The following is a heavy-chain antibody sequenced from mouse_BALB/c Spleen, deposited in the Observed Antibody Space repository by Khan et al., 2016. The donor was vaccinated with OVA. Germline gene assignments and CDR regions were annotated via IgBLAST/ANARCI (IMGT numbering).Heavy chain of an antibody. CDR2: INYSGST. CDR3: ARDVSRYNYARDY. Sequence: EVQLQESGPGLVKPSQSLSLTCTVTGYSITSDYAWNWIRQFPGNKLEWMGSINYSGSTNYNPSLKSRISITRDTSKNQFFLQLNSVTTEDTATYYCARDVSRYNYARDYWGQGTAVTVSS. J-gene: IGHJ4*01. CDR1: GYSITSDYA. D-gene: IGHD1-1*01. V-gene: IGHV3-2*02.